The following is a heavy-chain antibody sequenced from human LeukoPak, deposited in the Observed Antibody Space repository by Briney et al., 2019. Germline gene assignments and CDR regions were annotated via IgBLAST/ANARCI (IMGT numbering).Heavy chain of an antibody. Sequence: PSQTLSLTCTVSGGSISSGGYYWSWIRQHPGKGLEWLGYIYYSGSTYYNPSLKSRVTISVDTSKNQFSLKLSSVTAADTAVYYCARECGGSCLGGMDVWGQGTTVTVSS. CDR2: IYYSGST. CDR3: ARECGGSCLGGMDV. D-gene: IGHD2-15*01. CDR1: GGSISSGGYY. V-gene: IGHV4-31*03. J-gene: IGHJ6*02.